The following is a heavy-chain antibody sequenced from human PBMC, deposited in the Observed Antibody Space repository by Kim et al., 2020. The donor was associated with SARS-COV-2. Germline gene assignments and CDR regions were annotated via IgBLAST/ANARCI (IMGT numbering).Heavy chain of an antibody. CDR3: AHYDGRGQDRPY. D-gene: IGHD3-22*01. CDR2: IYSTGSS. V-gene: IGHV4-4*08. J-gene: IGHJ4*01. CDR1: GGSITNNY. Sequence: SETLSLTCTVSGGSITNNYWSWIRQPPGKGLEWIGSIYSTGSSYYNPSLKSRVTISVDTSRNQFSLKVTSVTAADTGVYFCAHYDGRGQDRPYWGHGSL.